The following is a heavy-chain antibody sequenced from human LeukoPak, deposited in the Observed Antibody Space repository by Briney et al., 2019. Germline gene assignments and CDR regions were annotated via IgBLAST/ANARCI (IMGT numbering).Heavy chain of an antibody. J-gene: IGHJ3*02. CDR1: GYTFTSYD. Sequence: GSSVKVSCKASGYTFTSYDINWVRQATGQGLGWMGWMNPNSGNTGYAQKFQGRVTITRNTSISTAYMELSSLRSEDTAVYYCARDLNDAFDIWGQGTMVTVSS. CDR2: MNPNSGNT. V-gene: IGHV1-8*03. CDR3: ARDLNDAFDI.